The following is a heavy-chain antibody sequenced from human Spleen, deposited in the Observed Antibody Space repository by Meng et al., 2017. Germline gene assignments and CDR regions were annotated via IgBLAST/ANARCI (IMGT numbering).Heavy chain of an antibody. Sequence: QVQPPGSGPGLARPSETLSLPCTVSGGSVSSGSYYWSWIRQPPGKGLEWIGYIYYSGSTNYNPSLKSRVTISVDTSKNQFSLKLSSVTAADTAVYYCASFLYYYDVGGQTLGWGQGTLVTVSS. CDR1: GGSVSSGSYY. V-gene: IGHV4-61*01. J-gene: IGHJ4*02. CDR3: ASFLYYYDVGGQTLG. D-gene: IGHD3-22*01. CDR2: IYYSGST.